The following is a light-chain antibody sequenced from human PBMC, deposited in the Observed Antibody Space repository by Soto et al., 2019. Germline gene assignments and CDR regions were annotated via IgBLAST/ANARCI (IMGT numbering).Light chain of an antibody. CDR3: EQYNSYGT. J-gene: IGKJ1*01. CDR2: DAS. Sequence: DIPMTQSPSTLSASVGDRVTITCGASLSISGWLAWYQQKPGKAPNLLIYDASSLESGDPSRFSGSGSGTEFTLTISSLQPDDFETYYCEQYNSYGTFGQGTKVDIK. CDR1: LSISGW. V-gene: IGKV1-5*01.